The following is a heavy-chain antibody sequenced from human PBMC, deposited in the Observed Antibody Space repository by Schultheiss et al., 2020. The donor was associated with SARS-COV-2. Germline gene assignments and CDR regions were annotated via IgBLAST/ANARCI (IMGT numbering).Heavy chain of an antibody. V-gene: IGHV3-23*01. CDR3: AQGRITLFGVVIAFDY. CDR1: GFTFSSYS. D-gene: IGHD3-3*01. CDR2: ISGSGGST. J-gene: IGHJ4*02. Sequence: GGSLRLSCAASGFTFSSYSMNWVRQAPGKGLEWVSLISGSGGSTYYADSVKGRVTISRDNSKNTVDLQMNSLRAEDTAVYYCAQGRITLFGVVIAFDYWGQGTLVTVSS.